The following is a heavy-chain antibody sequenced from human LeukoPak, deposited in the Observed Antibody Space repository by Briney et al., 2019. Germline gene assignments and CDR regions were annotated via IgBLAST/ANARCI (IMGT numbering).Heavy chain of an antibody. J-gene: IGHJ4*02. V-gene: IGHV3-30*04. CDR3: AKDTKVYYGSGSYAPDY. Sequence: PEGSLRLSCAASGFTFSNYAMYWVRQAPGKGLEWVAVISSDGTNKYYADSVKGRFTISRDNSKNTLYLQMNSLRAEDTAVYYCAKDTKVYYGSGSYAPDYWGQGTLVTVSS. D-gene: IGHD3-10*01. CDR1: GFTFSNYA. CDR2: ISSDGTNK.